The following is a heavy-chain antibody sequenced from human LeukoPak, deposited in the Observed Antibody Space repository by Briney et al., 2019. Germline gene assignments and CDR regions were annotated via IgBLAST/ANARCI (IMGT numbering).Heavy chain of an antibody. CDR1: GFTFSDNF. Sequence: GGSLRLSCAASGFTFSDNFMSWVRQAPGKGLEWVSVISGNRGNIYYADSVKGRFTISRDNSKNTLYLQMNSLRAEDTAVYYCAKDGPDFWSGYSQYWGQGTLVTVSS. J-gene: IGHJ4*02. CDR2: ISGNRGNI. V-gene: IGHV3-23*01. D-gene: IGHD3-3*01. CDR3: AKDGPDFWSGYSQY.